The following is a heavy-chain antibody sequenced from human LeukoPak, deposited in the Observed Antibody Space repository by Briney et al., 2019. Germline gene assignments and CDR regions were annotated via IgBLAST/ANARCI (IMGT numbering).Heavy chain of an antibody. V-gene: IGHV3-48*04. J-gene: IGHJ4*02. CDR3: ARYCYDSSGHYYFDY. CDR2: ISSSGSTI. D-gene: IGHD3-22*01. CDR1: GFPFSSYS. Sequence: HPGGSLRLSCAASGFPFSSYSMNWVRQAPGKGLEWVSYISSSGSTICYADSVKGRFTISRDNAKNSLYLQMNSLRAEDTAVYYCARYCYDSSGHYYFDYWGQGTLVTVSS.